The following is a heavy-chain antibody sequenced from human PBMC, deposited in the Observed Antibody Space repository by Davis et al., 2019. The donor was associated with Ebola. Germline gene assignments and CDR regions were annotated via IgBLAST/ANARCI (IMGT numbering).Heavy chain of an antibody. Sequence: MPSETLSLTCTVSGGSTSRHDFYWTWIRQHPGKGLVWIGYIYYSGSTYYNPSLKSRVTISVDTSKNQFSLKLSSVTAADTAVYYCARGEWESIFGFPYYFDYWGQGTLVTVSS. CDR3: ARGEWESIFGFPYYFDY. V-gene: IGHV4-31*03. CDR2: IYYSGST. CDR1: GGSTSRHDFY. J-gene: IGHJ4*02. D-gene: IGHD3-3*01.